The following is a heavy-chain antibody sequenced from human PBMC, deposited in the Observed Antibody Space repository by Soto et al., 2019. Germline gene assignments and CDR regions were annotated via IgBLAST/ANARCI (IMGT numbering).Heavy chain of an antibody. CDR2: INAGNGNT. Sequence: ASVKVSCKASGYTFTSYAMHWVRQAPGQRLEWMGWINAGNGNTKYSQKFQGRVTITRDTSASTAHMELSSLRSEDTAVYYCARGGIVLMVYATDYYYGMDVWGQGTTVTVSS. V-gene: IGHV1-3*01. D-gene: IGHD2-8*01. CDR1: GYTFTSYA. J-gene: IGHJ6*02. CDR3: ARGGIVLMVYATDYYYGMDV.